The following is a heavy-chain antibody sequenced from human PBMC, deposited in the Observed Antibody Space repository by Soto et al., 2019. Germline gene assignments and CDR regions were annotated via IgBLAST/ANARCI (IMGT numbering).Heavy chain of an antibody. Sequence: QVQLVQSGAEVKKPGASVKVSCKASGYTFTSYGISWVRQAAGQGLEWMGWISAYNGNTNYAQKLQGRVTMTTDTSTSTAYMELRSLRSYDTAVYYCARQEGIWFGEVVNGMDVWGQGTTVTVSS. V-gene: IGHV1-18*01. D-gene: IGHD3-10*01. CDR1: GYTFTSYG. CDR3: ARQEGIWFGEVVNGMDV. CDR2: ISAYNGNT. J-gene: IGHJ6*02.